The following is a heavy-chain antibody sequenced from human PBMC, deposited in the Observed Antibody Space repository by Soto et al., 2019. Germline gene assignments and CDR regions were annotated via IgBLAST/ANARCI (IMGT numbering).Heavy chain of an antibody. D-gene: IGHD6-13*01. J-gene: IGHJ4*02. CDR1: GGSFSGYY. Sequence: QVQLQQWGAGLLKPSETLSLTCAVYGGSFSGYYWSWIRQPPGKGLEWIGEINHSGSTNYNPSLKSRVTISVHTSKNQFSLKLSSVTAADTAVYYCARSIAAAGPSLAYWGQGTLVTVSS. CDR3: ARSIAAAGPSLAY. V-gene: IGHV4-34*01. CDR2: INHSGST.